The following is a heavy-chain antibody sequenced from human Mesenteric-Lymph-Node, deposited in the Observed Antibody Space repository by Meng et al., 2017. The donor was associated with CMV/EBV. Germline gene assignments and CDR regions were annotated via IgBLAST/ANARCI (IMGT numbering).Heavy chain of an antibody. CDR1: GFTFSSYD. CDR3: ARGDPTVTTDY. J-gene: IGHJ4*02. V-gene: IGHV3-13*01. CDR2: IGTAGDT. Sequence: GESLKISCAASGFTFSSYDMHWVRQATGKGLEWVSAIGTAGDTYYPGSVKGRFTISRENAKNSLYLQMNSLRAGDTAVYYCARGDPTVTTDYWGQGTLVTVSS. D-gene: IGHD4-17*01.